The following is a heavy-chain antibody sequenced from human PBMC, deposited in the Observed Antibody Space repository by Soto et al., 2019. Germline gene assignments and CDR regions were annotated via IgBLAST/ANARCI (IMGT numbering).Heavy chain of an antibody. D-gene: IGHD1-26*01. Sequence: GGSLRLSCEVSGFSFSSYWMSWVRQAPGKGLEWVANIKEDGSEKYSVDSAKGRFTISRDNAKNSLYLQMNSLRVEDTAVYYCARINGSSYFDNWGQGTLVTVSS. CDR3: ARINGSSYFDN. CDR2: IKEDGSEK. V-gene: IGHV3-7*01. CDR1: GFSFSSYW. J-gene: IGHJ4*02.